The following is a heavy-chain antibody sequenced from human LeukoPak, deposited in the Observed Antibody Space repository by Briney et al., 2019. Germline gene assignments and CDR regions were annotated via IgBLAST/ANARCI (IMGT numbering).Heavy chain of an antibody. CDR3: ARRAYGSGSLDFDY. D-gene: IGHD3-10*01. CDR1: GGSISSSSYN. J-gene: IGHJ4*02. V-gene: IGHV4-39*01. CDR2: FDNSGST. Sequence: SETLSLTCTVSGGSISSSSYNWGWIRQPPGKGLEWIGSFDNSGSTYYNPSLKSRVTISVDTSKNQFSLKLSSVTAADTAVYYCARRAYGSGSLDFDYWGQGTLVTVSS.